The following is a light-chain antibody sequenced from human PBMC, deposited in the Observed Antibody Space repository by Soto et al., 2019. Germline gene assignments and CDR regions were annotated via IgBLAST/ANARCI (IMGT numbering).Light chain of an antibody. J-gene: IGKJ4*01. CDR3: QQYNSYPLT. CDR1: QSISSW. V-gene: IGKV1-5*03. CDR2: KAS. Sequence: DIQMTQSPSTLSASVGDRVTITCRASQSISSWLAWYQQKPGKAPNLLIYKASSIERGESSRFSESGNGTEFTLTISSLQPDDFATYYRQQYNSYPLTLGGGTKVEIK.